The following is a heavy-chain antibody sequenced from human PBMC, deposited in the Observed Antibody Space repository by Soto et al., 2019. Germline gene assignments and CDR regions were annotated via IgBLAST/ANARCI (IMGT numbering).Heavy chain of an antibody. CDR2: IYPGDSDT. CDR3: ARRPDGGSDAFDI. D-gene: IGHD2-15*01. J-gene: IGHJ3*02. CDR1: GYSFTNYW. V-gene: IGHV5-51*01. Sequence: GESLKISCKGSGYSFTNYWIGLVRQMPGKGLEWMGIIYPGDSDTRYSPSFQGQVTISADKSISTAYLQWSSLKASDTAMYYCARRPDGGSDAFDIWGQGTMVTVSS.